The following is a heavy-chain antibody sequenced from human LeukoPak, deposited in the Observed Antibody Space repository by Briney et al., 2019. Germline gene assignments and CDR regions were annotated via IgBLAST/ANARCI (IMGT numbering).Heavy chain of an antibody. V-gene: IGHV4-61*02. D-gene: IGHD3-22*01. Sequence: SETLSLTCTVSGGSISSGSYYWSWIRQPAGKGLEWIGRIYTSGSTNYNPSLKSRVTISVDTSKNQFSLKLSSVTAADTAVYYCARLIVVTTFVWKKRNAFDIWGQGTMVTVSS. CDR2: IYTSGST. J-gene: IGHJ3*02. CDR1: GGSISSGSYY. CDR3: ARLIVVTTFVWKKRNAFDI.